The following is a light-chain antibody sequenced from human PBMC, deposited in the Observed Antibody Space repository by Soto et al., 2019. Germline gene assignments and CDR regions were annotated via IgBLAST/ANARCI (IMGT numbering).Light chain of an antibody. CDR2: AAS. CDR3: KQANSFPLT. V-gene: IGKV1-12*01. Sequence: DIQMTQSPSSVSASVGDRVTITCRASQGISSWLAWYQQKPGKAPKLLIYAASSLQSGVPSRFSGSESGTDSPPTISTRQPEDFETNYCKQANSFPLTFGGGPKVEIK. J-gene: IGKJ4*01. CDR1: QGISSW.